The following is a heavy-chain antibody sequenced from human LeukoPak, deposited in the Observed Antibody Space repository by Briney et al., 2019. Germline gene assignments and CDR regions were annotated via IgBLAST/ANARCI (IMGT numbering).Heavy chain of an antibody. D-gene: IGHD6-13*01. CDR1: GFTFSSYW. CDR2: IKQDGSEE. Sequence: GGSLRLSCAASGFTFSSYWMSWVRQAPGKGLEWVANIKQDGSEECYVDSVKGRFTISRDNAKNSLYLQMNSLRAEDTAVYYCARVFKARIAAAGNYYYYGMDVWGQGTTVTVSS. V-gene: IGHV3-7*01. J-gene: IGHJ6*02. CDR3: ARVFKARIAAAGNYYYYGMDV.